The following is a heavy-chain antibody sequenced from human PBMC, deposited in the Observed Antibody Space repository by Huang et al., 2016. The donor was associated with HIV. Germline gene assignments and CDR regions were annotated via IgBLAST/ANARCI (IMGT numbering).Heavy chain of an antibody. D-gene: IGHD3-22*01. CDR3: ARDPKYHRIGYYRQRRGIDI. V-gene: IGHV1-18*01. J-gene: IGHJ3*02. Sequence: QIQLMQSGPELKQPGASVTVSCKASGYPFTRYGITWVRQAPGQGPEWMGWSRDARGDTEDAQKFQGRVTLTTDTSTNIAYMELRSLRSDDTAKYYCARDPKYHRIGYYRQRRGIDIWGQGTMVIVSS. CDR2: SRDARGDT. CDR1: GYPFTRYG.